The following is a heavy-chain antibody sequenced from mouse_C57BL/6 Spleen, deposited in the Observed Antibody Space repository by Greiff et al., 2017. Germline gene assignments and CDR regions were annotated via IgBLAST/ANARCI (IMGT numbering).Heavy chain of an antibody. Sequence: QVQLQQPGADLVKPGASVTLSCTASGFTFTSYWMHWVQQTPGQGLEWIGLIHPNSGTTNYNEKFKSKATLTVDKSSNTAYMQLSSLTSEDSAVYYCARGTCYNNYFDYWGQGTTLTVSS. CDR3: ARGTCYNNYFDY. V-gene: IGHV1-64*01. CDR1: GFTFTSYW. CDR2: IHPNSGTT. J-gene: IGHJ2*01. D-gene: IGHD2-12*01.